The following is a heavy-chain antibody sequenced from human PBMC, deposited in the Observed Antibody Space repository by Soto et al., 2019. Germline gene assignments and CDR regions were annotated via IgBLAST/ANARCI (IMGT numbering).Heavy chain of an antibody. Sequence: QVQLVQSGTEVKKPGSSVKVSCKASGGTFRNYPINWVRQAPGQGLEWMGSIFPLTDIPDYAQDFQARLTISADKSSITAYMELISLTSDGTAMYFCPSGPLVVLNYFESWGQGTLVSVSS. CDR3: PSGPLVVLNYFES. J-gene: IGHJ4*02. V-gene: IGHV1-69*02. CDR1: GGTFRNYP. CDR2: IFPLTDIP.